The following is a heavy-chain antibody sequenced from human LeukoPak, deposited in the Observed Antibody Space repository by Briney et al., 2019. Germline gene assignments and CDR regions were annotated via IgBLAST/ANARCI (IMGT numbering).Heavy chain of an antibody. CDR3: ARGPHYYDSSGYEYFQH. J-gene: IGHJ1*01. D-gene: IGHD3-22*01. V-gene: IGHV1-2*02. CDR1: GYTFTGYY. CDR2: INPNSGGT. Sequence: EASVKVSCKASGYTFTGYYMHWVRQAPGQGLEWMGWINPNSGGTNYAQKFQGRVTMTRDTSISTAYTELSRLRSDDTAVYYCARGPHYYDSSGYEYFQHWGQGTLVTVSS.